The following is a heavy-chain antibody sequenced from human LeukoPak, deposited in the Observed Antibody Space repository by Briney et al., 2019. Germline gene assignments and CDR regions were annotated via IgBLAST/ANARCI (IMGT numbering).Heavy chain of an antibody. CDR3: ARDFSPPTYYYGSGSNY. D-gene: IGHD3-10*01. Sequence: GGSLRLSCAASGFTFSDYYMSWVRQAPGKGLEWVSVIYSGGSTYYADSVKGRFTISRDNSKNTLYLQMNSLRAEDTAVYYCARDFSPPTYYYGSGSNYWGQGTLVTVSS. CDR2: IYSGGST. J-gene: IGHJ4*02. CDR1: GFTFSDYY. V-gene: IGHV3-66*01.